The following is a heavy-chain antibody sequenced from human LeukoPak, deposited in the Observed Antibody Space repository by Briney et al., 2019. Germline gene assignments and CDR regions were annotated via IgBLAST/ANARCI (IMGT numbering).Heavy chain of an antibody. CDR2: INWDGGST. J-gene: IGHJ6*03. D-gene: IGHD1-1*01. Sequence: GGSLRLSCAAAGFTFNDYAMSGVRQAAGRGLGGGAGINWDGGSTVYADSVEGRFTISRANDRNSLYLQMNSLRAEDTALYYCARVMAFWNAPYYMDVWGKGTTVTVSS. CDR3: ARVMAFWNAPYYMDV. V-gene: IGHV3-20*04. CDR1: GFTFNDYA.